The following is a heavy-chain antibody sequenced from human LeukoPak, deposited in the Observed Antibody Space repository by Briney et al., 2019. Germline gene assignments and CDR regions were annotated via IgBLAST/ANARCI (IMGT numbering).Heavy chain of an antibody. J-gene: IGHJ4*02. D-gene: IGHD2-2*01. CDR1: GFTLSNYW. CDR2: IKQDGSQK. V-gene: IGHV3-7*04. Sequence: GGSLRLSCAASGFTLSNYWVSWVRQAPGKGLEWVANIKQDGSQKYYVDSVKGRFTISRENAKNSLFLQMNSLRAEDTAVYYCARVGTKCLDYWGQGTLVTVSS. CDR3: ARVGTKCLDY.